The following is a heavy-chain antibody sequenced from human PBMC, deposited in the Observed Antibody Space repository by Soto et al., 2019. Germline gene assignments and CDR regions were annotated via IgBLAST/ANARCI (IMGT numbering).Heavy chain of an antibody. CDR2: ISINGGST. CDR3: VKGEFYYDSSAYYPFDS. Sequence: QPGGSLRLSCSASGVTFSSYAVHWVRQAPGKGLEYVSSISINGGSTHYADSVKGRFTISRDNSRNTQYLQMSSLRADDTAVYYCVKGEFYYDSSAYYPFDSWGQGTLVTVSS. J-gene: IGHJ4*02. CDR1: GVTFSSYA. V-gene: IGHV3-64D*06. D-gene: IGHD3-22*01.